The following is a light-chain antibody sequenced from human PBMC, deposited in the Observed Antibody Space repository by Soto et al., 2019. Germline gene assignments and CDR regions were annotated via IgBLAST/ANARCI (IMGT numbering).Light chain of an antibody. CDR3: QQFEKWTLT. CDR2: AAS. V-gene: IGKV3-15*01. CDR1: QSVSRN. Sequence: EIVMTQSPGTLSVSLGERVTLSCRASQSVSRNLAWYQQRPGQVPRLLFYAASTRATDVPRTFSGSGSGTEFTLTISSLQSEDFADYYCQQFEKWTLTFGQGTKLEIK. J-gene: IGKJ2*01.